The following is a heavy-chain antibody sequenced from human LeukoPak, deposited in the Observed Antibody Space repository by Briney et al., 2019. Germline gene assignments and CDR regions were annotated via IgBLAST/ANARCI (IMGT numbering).Heavy chain of an antibody. CDR3: AKDRGGSSGSYYSDY. J-gene: IGHJ4*02. Sequence: GGSLRLSCVASGFIFRNYAIHWVRQAPGKGLEWVSAISGSGGSTYYADSVKGRFTISRDNSKNTLYLQMNSLRAEDTAVYYCAKDRGGSSGSYYSDYWGQGTLVTISS. CDR2: ISGSGGST. V-gene: IGHV3-23*01. D-gene: IGHD1-26*01. CDR1: GFIFRNYA.